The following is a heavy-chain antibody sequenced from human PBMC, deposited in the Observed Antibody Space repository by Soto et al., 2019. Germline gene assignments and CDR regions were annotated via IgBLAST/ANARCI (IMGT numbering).Heavy chain of an antibody. Sequence: ASVKVSCKASGYTFTSYGISWVRQAPGQGLEWMGWISAYNGNTNYAQKLQGRVTMTTDTSTSTAYMELRSLRSDDTAGYYCARAPSGGHPPYFDYWGQGTLVTVSS. CDR1: GYTFTSYG. J-gene: IGHJ4*02. CDR2: ISAYNGNT. D-gene: IGHD1-26*01. CDR3: ARAPSGGHPPYFDY. V-gene: IGHV1-18*01.